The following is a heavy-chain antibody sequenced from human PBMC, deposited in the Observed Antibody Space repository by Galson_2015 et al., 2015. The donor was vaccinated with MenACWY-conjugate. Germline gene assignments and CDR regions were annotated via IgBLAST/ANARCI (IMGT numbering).Heavy chain of an antibody. J-gene: IGHJ4*02. CDR1: GGSINSYY. D-gene: IGHD3-3*02. CDR3: ARGVDLASMAGY. V-gene: IGHV4-59*01. CDR2: MYYSGSA. Sequence: ETLSLTCTVSGGSINSYYWSWIRQPPGKGLEWIGYMYYSGSANYNPSLKSRVTISVDASKNQFSLTMTSVTAADTAVYYCARGVDLASMAGYWGQGTLVTVSS.